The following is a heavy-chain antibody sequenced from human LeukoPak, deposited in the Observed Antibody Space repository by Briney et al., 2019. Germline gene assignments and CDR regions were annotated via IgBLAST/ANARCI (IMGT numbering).Heavy chain of an antibody. CDR2: IGGSGGDV. Sequence: GGSLRLSRAASGFTVSVSAMSCVRQAPGEGLEWVLSIGGSGGDVYNEDSVKCGFTISRDNAKNSLYLQMNSLRAEDTAVYYCARDPWVGYDSSEGAFDIWGQGTMVTVSS. CDR3: ARDPWVGYDSSEGAFDI. V-gene: IGHV3-21*01. CDR1: GFTVSVSA. J-gene: IGHJ3*02. D-gene: IGHD3-22*01.